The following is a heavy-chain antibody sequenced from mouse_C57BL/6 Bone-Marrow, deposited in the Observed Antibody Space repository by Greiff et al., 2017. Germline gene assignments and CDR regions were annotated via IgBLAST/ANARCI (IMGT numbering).Heavy chain of an antibody. D-gene: IGHD1-1*01. CDR3: ARYYGSSYWYFDV. J-gene: IGHJ1*03. V-gene: IGHV1-85*01. CDR1: GYTFTSYD. CDR2: IYPRDGST. Sequence: QVQLKESGPELVKPGASVKLSCKASGYTFTSYDINWVKQRPGQGLEWIGWIYPRDGSTKYNEKFKGKATLTVDTSSSTAYMVLHSLTSEDSAVYFGARYYGSSYWYFDVWGTGTTVTVSA.